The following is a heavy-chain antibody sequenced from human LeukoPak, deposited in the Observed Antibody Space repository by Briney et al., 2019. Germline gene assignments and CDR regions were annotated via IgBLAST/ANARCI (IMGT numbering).Heavy chain of an antibody. J-gene: IGHJ4*02. Sequence: GGSLRLSCVAPGFTISSYWMHWVRQAPGKGLEWVANIKQDGSEEYYVDSVKGRFTISRDNAKNSLYLQMNSLRAEDTAVYYCARRYFDYWGQGILVTVSS. CDR1: GFTISSYW. V-gene: IGHV3-7*03. CDR3: ARRYFDY. CDR2: IKQDGSEE.